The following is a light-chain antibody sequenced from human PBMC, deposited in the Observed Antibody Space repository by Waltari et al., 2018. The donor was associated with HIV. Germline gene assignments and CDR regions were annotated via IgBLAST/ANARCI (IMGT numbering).Light chain of an antibody. CDR1: SSTIASND. J-gene: IGLJ2*01. CDR2: ANT. CDR3: ATWDDSLNGPL. V-gene: IGLV1-44*01. Sequence: QSVLTQPPSASGTPGQRVTISCSRISSTIASNDVSRYHQFPGTAPKVRMSANTQRPSGVPDRFSASKSCTSASLAISGLHSEDEADYYCATWDDSLNGPLFGGGTKLTVL.